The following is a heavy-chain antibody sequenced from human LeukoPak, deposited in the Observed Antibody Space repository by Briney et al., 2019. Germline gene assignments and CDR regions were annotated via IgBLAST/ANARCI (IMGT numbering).Heavy chain of an antibody. V-gene: IGHV3-11*01. CDR3: ARVERESGYAFDI. Sequence: GGSLRLSCAASRFTVSSNYMSWIRQAPGKGLEWVSYISSSGSTIYYADSVKGRFTISRDNAKNSLYLQMNSLRAEDTAVYYCARVERESGYAFDIWGQGTMVTVSS. CDR2: ISSSGSTI. J-gene: IGHJ3*02. D-gene: IGHD1-26*01. CDR1: RFTVSSNY.